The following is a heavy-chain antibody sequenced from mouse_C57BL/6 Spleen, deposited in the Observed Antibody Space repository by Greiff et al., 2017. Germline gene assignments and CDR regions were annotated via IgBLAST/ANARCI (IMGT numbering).Heavy chain of an antibody. CDR1: GFSLTSYG. CDR3: ARHGGGDYAMDD. Sequence: QVHVKQSGPGLVAPSQSLSITCTVSGFSLTSYGVHWVRQPPGKGLEWLVVIWSDGSTTYNSALKSRLSISKDNSKSQVFLKMNSLQTDDTAMYYCARHGGGDYAMDDWGQGTSVTVSS. J-gene: IGHJ4*01. V-gene: IGHV2-6-1*01. CDR2: IWSDGST.